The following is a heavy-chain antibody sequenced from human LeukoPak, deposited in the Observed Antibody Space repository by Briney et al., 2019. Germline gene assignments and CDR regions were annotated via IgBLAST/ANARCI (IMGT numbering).Heavy chain of an antibody. D-gene: IGHD2/OR15-2a*01. V-gene: IGHV3-7*03. Sequence: GGSLRLSCAVSGLTLSNVWMSWVRQAPGKGLEWVANLKQDGSEEYYVDSVKGRFTISRDNAKNSLYLQMNSLRAEDTAVYYCARAEYCYYCGMDVWGQGTTVIVSS. CDR3: ARAEYCYYCGMDV. CDR1: GLTLSNVW. J-gene: IGHJ6*02. CDR2: LKQDGSEE.